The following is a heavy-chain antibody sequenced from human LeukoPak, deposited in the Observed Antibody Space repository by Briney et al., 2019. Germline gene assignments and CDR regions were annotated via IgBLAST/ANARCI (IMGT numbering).Heavy chain of an antibody. CDR2: ISSSSSTI. V-gene: IGHV3-48*01. J-gene: IGHJ4*02. D-gene: IGHD1-7*01. CDR1: GFTFSSYN. Sequence: GGSLRLSCAASGFTFSSYNMNWVRQAPGKGLEWVSYISSSSSTIYYADSVKGRFTISRDNAKNSLYLQMNSLRAEDTAVYYCAKEGYNWNYGGKELDYWGQGTLVTVSS. CDR3: AKEGYNWNYGGKELDY.